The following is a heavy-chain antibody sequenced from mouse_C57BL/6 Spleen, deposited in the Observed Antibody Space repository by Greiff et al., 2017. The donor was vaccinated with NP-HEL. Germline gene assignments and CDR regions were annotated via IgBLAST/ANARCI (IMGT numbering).Heavy chain of an antibody. D-gene: IGHD2-4*01. CDR2: ISYDGSN. Sequence: EVKLQESGPGLVKPSQSLSLTCSVTGYSITSGYYWNWIRQFPGNKLEWMGYISYDGSNNYNPSLKNRISITRDTSKNQFFLKLNSVTTEDTATYYCARPYDYGTDYYAMDYWGQGTSVTVSS. CDR3: ARPYDYGTDYYAMDY. J-gene: IGHJ4*01. V-gene: IGHV3-6*01. CDR1: GYSITSGYY.